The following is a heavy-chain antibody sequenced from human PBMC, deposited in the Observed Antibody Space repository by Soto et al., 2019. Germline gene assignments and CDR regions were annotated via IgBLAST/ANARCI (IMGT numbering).Heavy chain of an antibody. J-gene: IGHJ4*02. CDR1: GFTFSRYW. D-gene: IGHD6-19*01. V-gene: IGHV3-7*01. Sequence: GGSLRLSCAASGFTFSRYWMSWVRQAPGKGLEWVANIKQDGSEKYYVDSVKGRFTISRDNAKNSLYLQMNSLRAEDTVVYYCAKMLGQWLVHLTNFDYWGQGTLVTVSS. CDR2: IKQDGSEK. CDR3: AKMLGQWLVHLTNFDY.